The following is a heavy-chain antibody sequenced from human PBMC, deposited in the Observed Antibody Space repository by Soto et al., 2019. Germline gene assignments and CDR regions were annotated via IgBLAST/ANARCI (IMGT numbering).Heavy chain of an antibody. Sequence: QVQLVQSGAEVKKPGASVKVSCKASGYTFTNSDINWVRQAPGQGLEWMGWMNPDSGHAAYAQKFQGRVTLTTSTSTSTVYMEMRSLGSEDTAGYYCARRPHGSGGICDDGLDNWGQGTLVTVSS. CDR2: MNPDSGHA. CDR1: GYTFTNSD. J-gene: IGHJ4*02. CDR3: ARRPHGSGGICDDGLDN. V-gene: IGHV1-8*01. D-gene: IGHD6-25*01.